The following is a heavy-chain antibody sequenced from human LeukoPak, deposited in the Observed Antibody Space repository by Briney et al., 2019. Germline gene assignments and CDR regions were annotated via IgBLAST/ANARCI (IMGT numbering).Heavy chain of an antibody. Sequence: SVKVSCKASGGTFSSYAISWVRQAPGQGLEWMGGIIPIFGTANYAQKFQGRVTITADESTSTAYMELSSLRSEDTAVYYCAKGRPSSTSPFRPTGYFDYWGQGTLVTVSS. CDR3: AKGRPSSTSPFRPTGYFDY. V-gene: IGHV1-69*01. CDR1: GGTFSSYA. CDR2: IIPIFGTA. D-gene: IGHD2-2*01. J-gene: IGHJ4*02.